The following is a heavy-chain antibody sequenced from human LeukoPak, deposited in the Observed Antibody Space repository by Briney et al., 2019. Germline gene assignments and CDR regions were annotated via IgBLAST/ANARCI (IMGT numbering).Heavy chain of an antibody. D-gene: IGHD6-19*01. J-gene: IGHJ4*01. Sequence: SETLSLTCSVSGGSISTYYWRWIRQPAGKGREWIAQIHKSGRNDFNPSLKRRLSISIDTPNNHFSLMITSVTAADTAIYYCAGRALSTGWTFDYWGHGTLVTVSS. CDR1: GGSISTYY. CDR3: AGRALSTGWTFDY. V-gene: IGHV4-4*07. CDR2: IHKSGRN.